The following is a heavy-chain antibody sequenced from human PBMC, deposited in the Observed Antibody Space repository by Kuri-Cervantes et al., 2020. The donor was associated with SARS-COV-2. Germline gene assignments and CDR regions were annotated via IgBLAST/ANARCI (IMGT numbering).Heavy chain of an antibody. CDR1: GYSFTSYW. V-gene: IGHV5-51*01. CDR3: ARLGNIWFGELLTPLPDQ. J-gene: IGHJ4*02. Sequence: GESLKISCKGSGYSFTSYWIGWVRQMPGKGLGWMGIIYPGDSDTRYSPSFQGQVTISADKSISTAYLQWSSLKASDTAMYYCARLGNIWFGELLTPLPDQWGQGTLVTVSS. CDR2: IYPGDSDT. D-gene: IGHD3-10*01.